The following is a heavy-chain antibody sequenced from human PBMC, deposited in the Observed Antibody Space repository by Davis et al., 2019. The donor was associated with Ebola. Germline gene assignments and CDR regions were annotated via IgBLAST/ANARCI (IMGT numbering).Heavy chain of an antibody. CDR2: IYDQST. V-gene: IGHV3-53*05. CDR3: ATTQWLREFDN. J-gene: IGHJ4*02. D-gene: IGHD6-19*01. CDR1: GFTVSSNH. Sequence: GGSLRLSCTASGFTVSSNHMSWVRQAPGKGLEWVSVIYDQSTAYADAVRGRFIISRDKSNNTLYLEMSSLRVDDTAVCYCATTQWLREFDNWGQGTLVTVSS.